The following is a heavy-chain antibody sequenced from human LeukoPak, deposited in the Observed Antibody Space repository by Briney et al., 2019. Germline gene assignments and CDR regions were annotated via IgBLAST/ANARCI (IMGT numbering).Heavy chain of an antibody. D-gene: IGHD3-3*01. CDR2: MNPNSGNT. Sequence: ASVKVSCKASGYTFTSYDINWVRQATGQGLEWMGWMNPNSGNTGYAQKFQGRVTMTRNTSISTAYMELSSLRSEDTAVYYCAREGPRTIFGVVDPWGQGTLVTVSS. CDR1: GYTFTSYD. V-gene: IGHV1-8*01. J-gene: IGHJ5*02. CDR3: AREGPRTIFGVVDP.